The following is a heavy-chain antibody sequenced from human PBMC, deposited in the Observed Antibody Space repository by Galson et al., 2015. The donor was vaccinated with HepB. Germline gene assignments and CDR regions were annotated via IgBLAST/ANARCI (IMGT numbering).Heavy chain of an antibody. Sequence: SLRLSCAASGFTFSSYGMHWVRQAPGKGLEWVAVISYDGSNKYYADSVKGRFTISGDNSKNTLYLQMNSLRAEDTAVYYCAKDIGGESDYWGQGTLVTVSS. D-gene: IGHD3-16*01. CDR1: GFTFSSYG. V-gene: IGHV3-30*18. J-gene: IGHJ4*02. CDR3: AKDIGGESDY. CDR2: ISYDGSNK.